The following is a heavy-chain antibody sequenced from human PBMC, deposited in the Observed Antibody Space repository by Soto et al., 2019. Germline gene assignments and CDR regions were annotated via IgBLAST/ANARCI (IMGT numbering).Heavy chain of an antibody. D-gene: IGHD6-13*01. CDR1: GFTVSSNY. J-gene: IGHJ6*03. V-gene: IGHV3-11*01. CDR3: ARDPHSSSQDYYYYYYMDV. Sequence: GGSLRLSCAASGFTVSSNYMSWVRQAPGKGLEWVSYISSSGSTIYYADSVKGRFTISRENAKNSLYLQMNSLRAEDTAVYYCARDPHSSSQDYYYYYYMDVWGKGTTVTVSS. CDR2: ISSSGSTI.